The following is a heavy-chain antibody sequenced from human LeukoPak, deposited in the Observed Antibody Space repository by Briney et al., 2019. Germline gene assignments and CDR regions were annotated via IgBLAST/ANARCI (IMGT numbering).Heavy chain of an antibody. CDR1: GYTLTSYY. CDR3: ARSYGSNFGGWSLYYFDY. Sequence: ASVKVSCKASGYTLTSYYMHWVRQAPGQGLEWMGIINPSGGSTSYAQKFQGRVTMTRDMSTSTVYMELSSLRSEDTAVYYCARSYGSNFGGWSLYYFDYWGQGTLVTVSS. CDR2: INPSGGST. D-gene: IGHD6-19*01. J-gene: IGHJ4*02. V-gene: IGHV1-46*01.